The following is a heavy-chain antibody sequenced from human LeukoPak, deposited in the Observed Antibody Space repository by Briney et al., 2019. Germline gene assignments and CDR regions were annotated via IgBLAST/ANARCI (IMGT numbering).Heavy chain of an antibody. CDR3: ARVRDKQHYYFDY. CDR2: IIPIFGTA. J-gene: IGHJ4*02. D-gene: IGHD6-13*01. CDR1: GGTFSSYA. Sequence: SVKVSCKASGGTFSSYAISWVRQAPGQGLEWMGGIIPIFGTANYAQKFQGRVTITADESTSTAYMELSSLRSEDTAVYYCARVRDKQHYYFDYWGQGTLVTVSS. V-gene: IGHV1-69*13.